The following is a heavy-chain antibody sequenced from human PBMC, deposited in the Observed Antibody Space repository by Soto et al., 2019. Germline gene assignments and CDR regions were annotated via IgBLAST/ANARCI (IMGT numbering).Heavy chain of an antibody. J-gene: IGHJ3*02. CDR3: ARDLYYYDSSGYYVRAFDI. CDR1: GYTFTSYY. Sequence: ASVKVSCKASGYTFTSYYMHWVRQAPGQGLEWMGIINPSGGSTSYAQKFQGRVTMTRETSTSTVYMELSSLRSEDTAVYYCARDLYYYDSSGYYVRAFDIWGQGTMVTVSS. D-gene: IGHD3-22*01. CDR2: INPSGGST. V-gene: IGHV1-46*01.